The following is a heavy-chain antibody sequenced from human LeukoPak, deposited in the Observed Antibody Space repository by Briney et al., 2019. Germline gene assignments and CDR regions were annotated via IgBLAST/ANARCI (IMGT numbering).Heavy chain of an antibody. CDR3: ARNRGWDSFDI. J-gene: IGHJ3*02. CDR1: GGSVSSGSYY. V-gene: IGHV4-61*01. CDR2: IYYTGSI. D-gene: IGHD3-10*01. Sequence: SETLSLTCTVSGGSVSSGSYYWSCIRQPPGKGLEWIGYIYYTGSINYNPSLKSRVTISVDTSKNQFSLKLSSVTAADTAVYYCARNRGWDSFDIWGQGTMVTVSS.